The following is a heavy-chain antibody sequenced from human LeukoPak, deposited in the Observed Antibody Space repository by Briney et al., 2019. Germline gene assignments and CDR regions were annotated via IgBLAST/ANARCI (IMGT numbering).Heavy chain of an antibody. V-gene: IGHV4-38-2*02. CDR3: ARDGPDIVVVAPLDY. CDR2: ICHSGST. J-gene: IGHJ4*02. CDR1: GYSISSAYC. D-gene: IGHD2-15*01. Sequence: PSETLSLTCAVSGYSISSAYCWGWIRQPPGKGLEWIGSICHSGSTYYNPSLKSRVTISVDTSKNHFSLRLSSVTAADTAVYYCARDGPDIVVVAPLDYWGQGTLVTVSS.